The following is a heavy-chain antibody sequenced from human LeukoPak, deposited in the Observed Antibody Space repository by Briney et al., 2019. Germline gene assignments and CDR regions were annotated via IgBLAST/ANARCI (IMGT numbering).Heavy chain of an antibody. CDR3: ARDYYDSSGYGSGGNYYYYGMDV. CDR1: GFTFSSYS. J-gene: IGHJ6*02. CDR2: ISSSSSYI. Sequence: SGGSLRLSCAASGFTFSSYSMNWVRQAPGKGLEWVSSISSSSSYIYYADSVKGRFTISRDNAKNSLYLQMNSLRAEDTAVYYCARDYYDSSGYGSGGNYYYYGMDVWGQGTTVTVSS. V-gene: IGHV3-21*01. D-gene: IGHD3-22*01.